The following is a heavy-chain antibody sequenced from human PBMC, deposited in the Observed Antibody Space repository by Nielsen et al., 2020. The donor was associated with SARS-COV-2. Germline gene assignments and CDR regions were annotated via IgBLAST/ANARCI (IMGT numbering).Heavy chain of an antibody. J-gene: IGHJ4*02. Sequence: GESLKISCAASGFTFSSYSMNWVRQAPGKGLEWVSYISSSSSTIYYADSVKGRFTISRDNSKNTLYLQMNSLRAEDTAVYYCAKEISGQDIVVVPAALFDYWGQGTLVTVSS. CDR2: ISSSSSTI. CDR1: GFTFSSYS. D-gene: IGHD2-2*01. V-gene: IGHV3-48*01. CDR3: AKEISGQDIVVVPAALFDY.